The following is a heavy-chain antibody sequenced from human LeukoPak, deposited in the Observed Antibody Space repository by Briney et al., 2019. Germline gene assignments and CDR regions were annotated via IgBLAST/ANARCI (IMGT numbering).Heavy chain of an antibody. CDR3: ARLHAYCGGDCYSYYFDY. V-gene: IGHV4-38-2*02. Sequence: PSETLSLTCTVYGYSISTIYYWAWIRQSPGKGLEWIGRVYRNGETYYNPYLKSRVIMSVDTSKNEFALKRSSVTAAGTAVYYCARLHAYCGGDCYSYYFDYWGQGTLVTVSS. CDR1: GYSISTIYY. D-gene: IGHD2-21*02. J-gene: IGHJ4*02. CDR2: VYRNGET.